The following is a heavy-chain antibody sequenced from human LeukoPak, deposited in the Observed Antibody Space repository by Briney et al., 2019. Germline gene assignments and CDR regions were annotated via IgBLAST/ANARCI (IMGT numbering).Heavy chain of an antibody. CDR3: ARDGSGWYDGAFDI. V-gene: IGHV1-3*01. D-gene: IGHD6-19*01. CDR1: GYTFTSYA. CDR2: INAGNGNT. J-gene: IGHJ3*02. Sequence: GASVKVSCKASGYTFTSYAMHWVRQAPGQRLEWMGWINAGNGNTKYSQKFQGRVTITRDTSASTAYMELSSLRSEDTAVYYCARDGSGWYDGAFDIWGQGTMVTVSS.